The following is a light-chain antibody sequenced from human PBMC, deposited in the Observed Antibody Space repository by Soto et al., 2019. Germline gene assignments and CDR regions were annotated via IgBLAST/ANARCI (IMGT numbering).Light chain of an antibody. Sequence: EIVLTQSPGTLSLSPGERATLSCRASQSVSSSYLDRYQQKPGQAPRLLIYGASSRATGIPDRFSGSGSGTDFTLTISRLEPEDFAVYYCQQYGSAPRTFGQWTKVEIK. V-gene: IGKV3-20*01. CDR1: QSVSSSY. CDR2: GAS. CDR3: QQYGSAPRT. J-gene: IGKJ1*01.